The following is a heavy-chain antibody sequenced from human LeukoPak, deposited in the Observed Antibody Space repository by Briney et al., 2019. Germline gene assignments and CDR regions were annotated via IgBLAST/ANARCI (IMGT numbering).Heavy chain of an antibody. V-gene: IGHV4-30-4*01. CDR2: IYYSGST. CDR1: GGSISSGDYY. CDR3: ARWGNTAMVQWPQRSAFDI. Sequence: SQTLSLTCTVSGGSISSGDYYWSWIRQPPGKGLEWIGYIYYSGSTYYNPSPKSRVTISVDTSKNQFSLKLSSVTAADTAVYYCARWGNTAMVQWPQRSAFDIWGQGAMVTVSS. D-gene: IGHD5-18*01. J-gene: IGHJ3*02.